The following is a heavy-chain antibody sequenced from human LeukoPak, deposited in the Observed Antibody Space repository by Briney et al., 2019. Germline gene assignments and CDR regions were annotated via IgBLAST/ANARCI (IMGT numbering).Heavy chain of an antibody. CDR1: GGSISSDDYH. CDR3: ARIFGGPVSRRFDP. Sequence: PSETLSLTCTVSGGSISSDDYHWSWIRQPAGKGLEWIGRIYTSGSTNYNPSLKSRVTISVDTSKNQFSLKLSSVTVADTAVYYCARIFGGPVSRRFDPWGQGTLVTVSS. J-gene: IGHJ5*02. V-gene: IGHV4-61*02. CDR2: IYTSGST. D-gene: IGHD4-23*01.